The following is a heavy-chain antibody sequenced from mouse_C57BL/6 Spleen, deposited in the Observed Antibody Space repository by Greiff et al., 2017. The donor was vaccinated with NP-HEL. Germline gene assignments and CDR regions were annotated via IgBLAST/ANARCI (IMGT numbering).Heavy chain of an antibody. D-gene: IGHD1-1*02. Sequence: VQLQQSGPELVKPGASVKISCKASGYTFTDYYMNWVKQSHGKSLEWIGDINPNNGGTSYNQKFKGKATLTVDKSSSTAYMELRSLTSEDSAVYYCAIRSLWSPFAYWGQGTLVTVSA. CDR2: INPNNGGT. V-gene: IGHV1-26*01. CDR3: AIRSLWSPFAY. J-gene: IGHJ3*01. CDR1: GYTFTDYY.